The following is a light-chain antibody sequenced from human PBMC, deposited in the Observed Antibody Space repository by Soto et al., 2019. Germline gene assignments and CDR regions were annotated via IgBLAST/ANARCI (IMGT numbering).Light chain of an antibody. V-gene: IGKV4-1*01. CDR3: QQYYTALT. CDR2: WAS. J-gene: IGKJ1*01. Sequence: DIAMTQSPDSLAVSLGEGATINCRSSQSVLYGSNNKYYLAWYQQKPGQLPKLLIYWASTREFGVPDRFSGSGSGIDFTLTINSLQAEDVAVYYCQQYYTALTFGQGTKVEIK. CDR1: QSVLYGSNNKYY.